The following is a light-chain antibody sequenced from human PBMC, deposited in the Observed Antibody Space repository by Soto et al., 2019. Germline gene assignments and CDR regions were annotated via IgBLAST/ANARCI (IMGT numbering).Light chain of an antibody. CDR2: DAS. J-gene: IGKJ2*01. CDR3: QQYSNWPPLYT. CDR1: QSVSSY. Sequence: EIVMTQSPATLSVSPGERATLSCRASQSVSSYLAWYQQKPGLPPRLLIYDASTRATGIPDRFSGSGSGTDFTLTISSRLSADFVVYYCQQYSNWPPLYTFGRGTKLEIK. V-gene: IGKV3-15*01.